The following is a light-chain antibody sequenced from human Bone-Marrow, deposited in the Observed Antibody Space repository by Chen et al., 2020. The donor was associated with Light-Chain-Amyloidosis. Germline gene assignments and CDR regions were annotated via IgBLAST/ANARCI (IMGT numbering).Light chain of an antibody. CDR1: NIGSTS. CDR2: DVS. Sequence: SYVLTQPSSSSVDPGQTATIACGGNNIGSTSVHWYQQTPGQAPLLVVYDVSDRPSGIPERLSGSNSGNTATLTISRVEAGDEADYYCQVWDRSSDRPVFGGGTKLTVL. V-gene: IGLV3-21*02. CDR3: QVWDRSSDRPV. J-gene: IGLJ3*02.